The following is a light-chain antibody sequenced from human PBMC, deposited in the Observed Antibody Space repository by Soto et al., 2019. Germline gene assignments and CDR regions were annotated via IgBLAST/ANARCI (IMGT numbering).Light chain of an antibody. CDR1: QGIRSY. CDR2: AAA. V-gene: IGKV1-8*01. J-gene: IGKJ2*01. Sequence: AIRMTQSPSSFSASTGDIVTITCRASQGIRSYLAWYQQKPGKAPKLLIYAAATLQRWAPSRFSASGSGTDFTLTISRLQSEDFATYYCQQYLSYPYTFGQGTKLQI. CDR3: QQYLSYPYT.